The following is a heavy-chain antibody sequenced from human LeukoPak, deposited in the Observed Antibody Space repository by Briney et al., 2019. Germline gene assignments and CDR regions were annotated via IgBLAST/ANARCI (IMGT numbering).Heavy chain of an antibody. D-gene: IGHD5-18*01. CDR3: TTAPKDTAMVMDYFDY. Sequence: PGGSLRLSCAASGFTFSNAWMSWVRQAPGKGLEWVGRIKSKTDGGTTDYAAPVKGRFTISRDDSKYTLYLQMNSLKTEDTAVYYCTTAPKDTAMVMDYFDYWGQGTLVTVSS. V-gene: IGHV3-15*01. J-gene: IGHJ4*02. CDR2: IKSKTDGGTT. CDR1: GFTFSNAW.